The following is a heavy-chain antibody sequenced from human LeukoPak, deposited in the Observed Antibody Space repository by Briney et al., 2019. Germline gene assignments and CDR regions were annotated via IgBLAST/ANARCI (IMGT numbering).Heavy chain of an antibody. V-gene: IGHV4-34*01. J-gene: IGHJ4*02. D-gene: IGHD2-15*01. CDR3: ARDSWDENYFDY. Sequence: PSETLSLTCAVYGGSFSGYYWSWIRQPPGKGLEWIGEISHSGSTNYNPSLKSRVTISVDTSKNQFSLKLSSVTAADTAVYYCARDSWDENYFDYWGQGTLVTVSS. CDR2: ISHSGST. CDR1: GGSFSGYY.